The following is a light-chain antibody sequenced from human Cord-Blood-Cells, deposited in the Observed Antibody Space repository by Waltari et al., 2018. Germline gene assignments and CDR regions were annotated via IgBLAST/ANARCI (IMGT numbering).Light chain of an antibody. CDR3: QQYYSTPYT. CDR1: QSVLYSSNNKNY. J-gene: IGKJ2*01. CDR2: WAS. Sequence: IVMTQSPDSLAVSLGERAPIKCNSSQSVLYSSNNKNYLAWYQQKPGQPPKLLIYWASTRESGVPDRFSGSGSGTDFTLTISSLQAEDVAVYYCQQYYSTPYTFGQGTKLEIK. V-gene: IGKV4-1*01.